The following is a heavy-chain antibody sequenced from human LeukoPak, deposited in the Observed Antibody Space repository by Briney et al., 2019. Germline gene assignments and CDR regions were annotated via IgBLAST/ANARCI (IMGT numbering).Heavy chain of an antibody. D-gene: IGHD5-18*01. CDR2: IYYSGST. V-gene: IGHV4-39*07. CDR1: GGSISSGSYY. J-gene: IGHJ3*02. Sequence: SETLSLTCTVSGGSISSGSYYWGWIRQPRGKGLEWIGSIYYSGSTYYNPSLKSRVTISVDTSKNQFSLKLSSVTAADTAVYYCARGLGYVLDAFDIWGQGTMVTVSS. CDR3: ARGLGYVLDAFDI.